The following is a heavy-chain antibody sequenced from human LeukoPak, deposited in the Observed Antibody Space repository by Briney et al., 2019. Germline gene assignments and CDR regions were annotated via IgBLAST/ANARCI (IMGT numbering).Heavy chain of an antibody. J-gene: IGHJ4*02. V-gene: IGHV3-23*01. CDR3: AKGKPMVRPHYFDY. D-gene: IGHD3-10*01. Sequence: SAISGSCGSTSYADSVKRRFTISRDNSKNTLYLQMNSLRAEDTAVYYCAKGKPMVRPHYFDYWGQGTLVTVSS. CDR2: ISGSCGST.